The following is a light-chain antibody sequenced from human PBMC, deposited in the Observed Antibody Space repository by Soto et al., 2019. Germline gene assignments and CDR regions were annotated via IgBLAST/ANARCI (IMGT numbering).Light chain of an antibody. Sequence: QSALTQPASVSGSPGQSITISCTGTSSDVGGYNYVSWYQQHPGKAPKLMIYDVSNRPSGVSNRFSGSTSGNTASLTISGLQAEDDADYYCSSYTSSSPPLYVVFGGGTKLTVL. CDR1: SSDVGGYNY. CDR2: DVS. J-gene: IGLJ2*01. V-gene: IGLV2-14*01. CDR3: SSYTSSSPPLYVV.